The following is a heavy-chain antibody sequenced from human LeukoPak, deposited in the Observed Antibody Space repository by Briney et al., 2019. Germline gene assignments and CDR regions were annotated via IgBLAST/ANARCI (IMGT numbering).Heavy chain of an antibody. D-gene: IGHD1-26*01. V-gene: IGHV1-2*06. Sequence: ASVKVSCKASGGTFSSYAISWVRQAPGQGLEWMGRINPNSGVTNYAQKFQGRVTMTRDTSISTAYMELSRLRSDDTAVYYCARGIVGATDFDYWGQGTLVTVSS. CDR1: GGTFSSYA. CDR2: INPNSGVT. CDR3: ARGIVGATDFDY. J-gene: IGHJ4*02.